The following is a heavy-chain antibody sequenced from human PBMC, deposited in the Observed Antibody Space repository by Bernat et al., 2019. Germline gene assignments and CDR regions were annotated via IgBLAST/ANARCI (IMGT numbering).Heavy chain of an antibody. CDR2: ISGSGGIT. CDR1: GFTFSSYA. Sequence: EVPLLESGGGLVQPGGSLRLSCAASGFTFSSYAMSWVRQAPGKGLEWVSTISGSGGITHYADSVKGRFTISRDKSKNTLYLQMNSLRAEDTALYYCANRDYNFWSGYFHWGQGTLVTVSS. V-gene: IGHV3-23*01. J-gene: IGHJ4*02. CDR3: ANRDYNFWSGYFH. D-gene: IGHD3-3*01.